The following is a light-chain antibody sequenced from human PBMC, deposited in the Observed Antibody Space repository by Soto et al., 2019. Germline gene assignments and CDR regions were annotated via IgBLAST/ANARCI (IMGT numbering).Light chain of an antibody. V-gene: IGKV4-1*01. CDR1: QSVLYISNNQNY. Sequence: DIVMTQSPDSLAVSLGERATINCKSSQSVLYISNNQNYLAWYQQKPGQPPKLLIYYTSTRESGVPDRFSGSGSGTDFTLTISSLQAEDVAVYYCQQYYGSPWTFGQGTKVEIK. J-gene: IGKJ1*01. CDR2: YTS. CDR3: QQYYGSPWT.